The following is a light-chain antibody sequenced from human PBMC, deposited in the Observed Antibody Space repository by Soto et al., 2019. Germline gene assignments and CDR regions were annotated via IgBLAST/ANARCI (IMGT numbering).Light chain of an antibody. J-gene: IGKJ1*01. V-gene: IGKV1-5*03. CDR3: ERDNTYST. CDR2: KAS. CDR1: QSISSY. Sequence: DIPMTQSPSTLSASVGDRVTITCRASQSISSYLAWYQQRPGKAPKLLIYKASSLDSGVPSRFSGSGSGTEFTLIINCLQPDYFAIYFCERDNTYSTFGHGTKVEIK.